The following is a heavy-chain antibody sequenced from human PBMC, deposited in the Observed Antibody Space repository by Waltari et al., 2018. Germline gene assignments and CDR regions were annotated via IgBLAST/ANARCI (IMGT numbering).Heavy chain of an antibody. V-gene: IGHV4-39*07. CDR1: GASVRSRLHY. CDR2: ITHSGSS. Sequence: QLQLQESGPGLVKPSETLSLTCPVSGASVRSRLHYWGGIRQSPGKGLEWIGSITHSGSSYYNPSLRSRVTLLVDTSKNQFSLRVNSVTAADMALYYCARHMTTVTTSSFDYWGQGALVTVSS. D-gene: IGHD4-17*01. CDR3: ARHMTTVTTSSFDY. J-gene: IGHJ4*02.